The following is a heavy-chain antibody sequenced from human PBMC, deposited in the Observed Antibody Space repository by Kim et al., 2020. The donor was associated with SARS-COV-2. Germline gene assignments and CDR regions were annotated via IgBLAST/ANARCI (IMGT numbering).Heavy chain of an antibody. Sequence: ASVKVSCKASGYTFTSYGISWVRQAPGQGLEWMGWISAYNGNTNYAQKLQGRVTMTTDTSTSTAYMELRSLRSDDTAVYYCARDLPELKYSYGTRLDYWGQGTLVTVSS. V-gene: IGHV1-18*01. D-gene: IGHD5-18*01. J-gene: IGHJ4*02. CDR1: GYTFTSYG. CDR2: ISAYNGNT. CDR3: ARDLPELKYSYGTRLDY.